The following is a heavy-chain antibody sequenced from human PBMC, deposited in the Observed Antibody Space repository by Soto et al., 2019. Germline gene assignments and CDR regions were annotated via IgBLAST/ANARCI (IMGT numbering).Heavy chain of an antibody. V-gene: IGHV3-7*01. D-gene: IGHD2-8*01. CDR2: IKQGGREK. CDR1: GFTFSIYW. J-gene: IGHJ4*02. Sequence: EVQLVESGGGLVQPGGSLRLSCAASGFTFSIYWMNWVRQAPGKGLEWVASIKQGGREKYYVDFVKGRFTISRDNAKNSLYLQMNSLRAEDTAVYYCARENTGLGVRWGQGTLVTVSS. CDR3: ARENTGLGVR.